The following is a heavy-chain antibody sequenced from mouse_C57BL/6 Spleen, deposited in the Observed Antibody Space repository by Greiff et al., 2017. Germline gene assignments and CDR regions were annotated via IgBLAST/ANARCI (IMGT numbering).Heavy chain of an antibody. J-gene: IGHJ2*01. CDR3: ARSWDD. Sequence: VQLQQSGAELARPGASVTLSCKASGYTFTSYGISWVKQRTGQGLEWIGEIYPRSGNTYYNEKFKGKATLTADKSSSTAYMELRSLTSEDSAVYFCARSWDDWGQGTTLTVSS. CDR2: IYPRSGNT. V-gene: IGHV1-81*01. CDR1: GYTFTSYG.